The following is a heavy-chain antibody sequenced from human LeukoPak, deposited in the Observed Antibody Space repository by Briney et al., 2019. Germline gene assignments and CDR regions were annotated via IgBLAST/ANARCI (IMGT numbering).Heavy chain of an antibody. J-gene: IGHJ6*02. Sequence: SETLSLTCAVYGGSFSGYYWSWIRQPPGKGLEWIGETNHSGSTNYNPSLKSRVTISVDTSKNQFSLKLSSVTAADTAVYYCARLCSSTSCIWGYYYGMDVWGQGTTVTVSS. CDR3: ARLCSSTSCIWGYYYGMDV. V-gene: IGHV4-34*01. CDR2: TNHSGST. CDR1: GGSFSGYY. D-gene: IGHD2-2*01.